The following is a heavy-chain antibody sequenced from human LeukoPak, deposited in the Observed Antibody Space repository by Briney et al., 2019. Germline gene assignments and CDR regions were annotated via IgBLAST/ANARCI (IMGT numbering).Heavy chain of an antibody. Sequence: PGGSLRLSCAASGFTFSSYGMHWVRQAPGKGLEWVAFIRYDGRNKYYADSVKGRFTISRDNSKNTLYLQMNSLRAEDTAVYYCAKDRWGSSWYTPFNELDYWGQGTLVTVSS. J-gene: IGHJ4*02. V-gene: IGHV3-30*02. CDR2: IRYDGRNK. D-gene: IGHD6-13*01. CDR1: GFTFSSYG. CDR3: AKDRWGSSWYTPFNELDY.